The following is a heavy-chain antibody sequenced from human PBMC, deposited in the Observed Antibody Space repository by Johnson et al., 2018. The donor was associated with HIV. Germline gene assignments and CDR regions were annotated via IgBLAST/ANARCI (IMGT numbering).Heavy chain of an antibody. CDR1: GFTFDDYG. CDR3: YCTDHFGAGSESKGTFDA. V-gene: IGHV3-13*01. D-gene: IGHD3-10*01. Sequence: VQLVESGGSMVRPGGSRRLSCAVSGFTFDDYGMSWVRQAPGKGLEWVSAIGTAGDTYYPGSVKGRFTISRENAKNSLYLQMNSLRAGDTAVYSCYCTDHFGAGSESKGTFDAWGQGTMVTVSS. J-gene: IGHJ3*01. CDR2: IGTAGDT.